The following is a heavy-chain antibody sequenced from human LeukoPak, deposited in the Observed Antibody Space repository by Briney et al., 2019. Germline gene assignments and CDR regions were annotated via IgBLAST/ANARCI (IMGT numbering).Heavy chain of an antibody. CDR2: INHSGRT. D-gene: IGHD3-22*01. Sequence: SETLSLTCAVYGGYFSGYYWSWLRQPPGKGLEWVGEINHSGRTNYNPSLKRRVTISVDTSKSQFSLKLSSVTAADTAVYYCAGQRPLYYYDSSGYLPWGQGTLVTVSS. CDR1: GGYFSGYY. CDR3: AGQRPLYYYDSSGYLP. J-gene: IGHJ5*02. V-gene: IGHV4-34*01.